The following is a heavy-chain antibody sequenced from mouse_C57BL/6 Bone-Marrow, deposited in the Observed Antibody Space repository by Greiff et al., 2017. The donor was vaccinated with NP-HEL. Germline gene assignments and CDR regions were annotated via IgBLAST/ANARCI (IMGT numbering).Heavy chain of an antibody. CDR1: GFSLTSYG. V-gene: IGHV2-2*01. CDR3: ASDLYYGSRGAY. J-gene: IGHJ3*01. D-gene: IGHD1-1*01. Sequence: VQLQQSGPGLVQPSQSLSITCTVSGFSLTSYGVHWVRQSPGKGLEWLGVIWSGGSTDSNAAFISRLSISKDNSKSQVFFKMNSLQADDTAIYYCASDLYYGSRGAYWGQGTLVTVSA. CDR2: IWSGGST.